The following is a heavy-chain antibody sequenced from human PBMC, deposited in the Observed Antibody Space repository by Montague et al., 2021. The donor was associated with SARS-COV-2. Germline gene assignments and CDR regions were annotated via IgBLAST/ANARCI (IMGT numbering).Heavy chain of an antibody. CDR3: ARDDVSGCYFVSFDC. D-gene: IGHD3-10*01. Sequence: SLRLSCAASGFIFSSPAMHWVRQAPGKGLEWVAIITYDGSNKYYADSVKGRFTISRDNSKNTLYLQMNSLRAEYTAVYYCARDDVSGCYFVSFDCWGQGTLVTVSS. CDR2: ITYDGSNK. J-gene: IGHJ4*01. CDR1: GFIFSSPA. V-gene: IGHV3-30*04.